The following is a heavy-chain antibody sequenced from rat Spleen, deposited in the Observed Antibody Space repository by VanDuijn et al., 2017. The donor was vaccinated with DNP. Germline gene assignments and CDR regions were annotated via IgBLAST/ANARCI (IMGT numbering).Heavy chain of an antibody. J-gene: IGHJ4*01. D-gene: IGHD1-5*01. CDR2: ISTGGGNT. Sequence: EVQLVESGGGLVQPGKSLKPSCAASGFTFSHYYMAWVRQAPTKGLEWVASISTGGGNTYYRDSVKGRFTISRDNAKSTLYLQMDSLRSEETATYYCARHGEVPSRYAMDAWGQGTSVTVSS. V-gene: IGHV5S11*01. CDR3: ARHGEVPSRYAMDA. CDR1: GFTFSHYY.